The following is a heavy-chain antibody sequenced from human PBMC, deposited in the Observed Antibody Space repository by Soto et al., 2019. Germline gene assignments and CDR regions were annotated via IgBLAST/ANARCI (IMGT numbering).Heavy chain of an antibody. CDR2: IIPILGIA. D-gene: IGHD6-6*01. CDR1: GGTFSSYI. Sequence: QVQLVQSGAEVKKPGSSVKVSCKASGGTFSSYIISWVRQAPGQGLEWMGRIIPILGIANYAQKFQGRVTITADKSTSTAYMELSSLRSEDTAVYYCARYTAARGPDYYYMDVWGKGTTVTVSS. J-gene: IGHJ6*03. V-gene: IGHV1-69*02. CDR3: ARYTAARGPDYYYMDV.